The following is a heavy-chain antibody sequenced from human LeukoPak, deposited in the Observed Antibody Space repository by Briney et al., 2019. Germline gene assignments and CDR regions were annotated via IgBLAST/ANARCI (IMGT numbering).Heavy chain of an antibody. CDR2: IYYSGST. Sequence: PSGTLSLTCTVSGGSISSYYWSWIRQPPGKGLEWIGYIYYSGSTNYNPSLKSRVTISVDTSKNQFSLKLSSVTAADTAVYYCARHRKYGDYVNWFDPWGQGTLVTVSS. V-gene: IGHV4-59*08. J-gene: IGHJ5*02. CDR1: GGSISSYY. D-gene: IGHD4-17*01. CDR3: ARHRKYGDYVNWFDP.